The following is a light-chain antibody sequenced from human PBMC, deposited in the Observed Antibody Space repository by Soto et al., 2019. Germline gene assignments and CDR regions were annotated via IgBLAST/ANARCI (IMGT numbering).Light chain of an antibody. J-gene: IGKJ5*01. V-gene: IGKV1-13*02. CDR3: QQFNTYPIS. CDR2: DVS. CDR1: QDISGA. Sequence: AIQLTQSPSSLSASVGDRVTITCRASQDISGALAWYQQKPGKPPKLLIFDVSSLQSGVPSRFSGSGSETDFTLTITSLQPEDFATYYCQQFNTYPISFGQGTRLEIK.